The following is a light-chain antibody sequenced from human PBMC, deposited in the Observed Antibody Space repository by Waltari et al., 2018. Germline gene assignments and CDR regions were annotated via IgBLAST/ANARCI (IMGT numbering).Light chain of an antibody. Sequence: CRASQGISSNLAWYQHRPGQAPRLLMYGTSTRATGIPARFSGSGSGTEFTLTISSLQSEDSAVYYCQHYNNWPPVYTFGRGTNLEIK. CDR1: QGISSN. CDR2: GTS. CDR3: QHYNNWPPVYT. V-gene: IGKV3-15*01. J-gene: IGKJ2*01.